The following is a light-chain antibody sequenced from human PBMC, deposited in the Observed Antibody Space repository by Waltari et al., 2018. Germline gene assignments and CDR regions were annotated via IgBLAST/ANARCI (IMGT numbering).Light chain of an antibody. CDR2: DTS. CDR3: QKYGTLPAT. CDR1: QSVSRY. J-gene: IGKJ1*01. Sequence: EVVLTQSPGTLSLSPGERATLSCRASQSVSRYLAWYQQKPCQAPRLLIYDTSTGATGIPDRFSGSGSGTDFSLTISRLDPEDFAVYYCQKYGTLPATFGQGTKVEVK. V-gene: IGKV3-20*01.